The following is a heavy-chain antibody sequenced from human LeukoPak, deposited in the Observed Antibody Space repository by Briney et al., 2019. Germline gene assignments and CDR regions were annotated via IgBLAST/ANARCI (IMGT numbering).Heavy chain of an antibody. CDR3: AKIVEMATRVGAFDI. CDR1: GFTFDDYA. D-gene: IGHD5-24*01. V-gene: IGHV3-9*01. J-gene: IGHJ3*02. Sequence: GGSLRLSCAASGFTFDDYAMHWVRQAPGKDLEWVSGISWNSGSIGYADSVKGRFTISRDNAKNSLYLQMNSLRAEDTALYYCAKIVEMATRVGAFDIWGQGTMVTVSS. CDR2: ISWNSGSI.